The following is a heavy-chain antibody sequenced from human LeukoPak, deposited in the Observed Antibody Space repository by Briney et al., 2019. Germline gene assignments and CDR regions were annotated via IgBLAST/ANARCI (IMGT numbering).Heavy chain of an antibody. CDR2: INPNSGGT. V-gene: IGHV1-2*02. CDR3: ARDSSSSSGFDP. J-gene: IGHJ5*02. Sequence: ASVKVSCKASGYTFTGYYMHWVRQAPRQGLEWMGWINPNSGGTNYAQKFQGRVTMTRDTSISTAYMELSRLRSDDTAVYYCARDSSSSSGFDPWGQGTLVTVSS. CDR1: GYTFTGYY. D-gene: IGHD6-6*01.